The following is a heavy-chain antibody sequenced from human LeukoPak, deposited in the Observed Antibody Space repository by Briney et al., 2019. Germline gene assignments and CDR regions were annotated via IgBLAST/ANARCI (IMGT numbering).Heavy chain of an antibody. V-gene: IGHV3-23*01. CDR3: AKDTYTVLNWFDP. D-gene: IGHD4-17*01. Sequence: GGSLRLSCVASGFTVSGNYMSWVRQAPGKGLEWVSAISNNGGYTYYADSVQGRFTISRDNSKSTLCLQMNSLRAEDTAVYYCAKDTYTVLNWFDPWGQGTLVTVSS. CDR1: GFTVSGNY. J-gene: IGHJ5*02. CDR2: ISNNGGYT.